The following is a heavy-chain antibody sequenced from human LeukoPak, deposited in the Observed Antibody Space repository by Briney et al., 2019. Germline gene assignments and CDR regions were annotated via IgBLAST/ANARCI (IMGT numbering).Heavy chain of an antibody. V-gene: IGHV3-74*01. Sequence: GGSLRLSCAASGFTFSSYWMHWVRQAPGKGLVWVSRINSDGSSTSYADSVKGRFTISRDNSKNTLYLQMNSLRAEDTAVYYCARDIRPWFGESPHDAFDIWGQGTMVTVSS. CDR3: ARDIRPWFGESPHDAFDI. J-gene: IGHJ3*02. D-gene: IGHD3-10*01. CDR1: GFTFSSYW. CDR2: INSDGSST.